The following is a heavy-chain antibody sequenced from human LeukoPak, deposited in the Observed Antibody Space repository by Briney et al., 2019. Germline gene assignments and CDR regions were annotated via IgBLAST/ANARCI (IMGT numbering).Heavy chain of an antibody. CDR2: IHHSGST. Sequence: PSETLSLTCAVSGYSISSGYYWGWIRQPPGKGLECIGSIHHSGSTYYNPSLKSRVTISVDTSKNQFSLKLSSVTAADTAVYYCARVPYYYDDWGGSYYFDYWGQGTLVTVSS. J-gene: IGHJ4*02. V-gene: IGHV4-38-2*01. D-gene: IGHD3-22*01. CDR3: ARVPYYYDDWGGSYYFDY. CDR1: GYSISSGYY.